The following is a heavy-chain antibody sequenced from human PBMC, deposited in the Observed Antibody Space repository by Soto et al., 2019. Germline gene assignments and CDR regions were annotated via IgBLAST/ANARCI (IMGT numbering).Heavy chain of an antibody. Sequence: LRLSCVTYGLTFTDYWMSWVRQAPGKGLEWVANIKQDESEKNYLDSVKGRFTISRDNAKNSLYLQMNSLRAEDTAVYYCASDRFRGTYYLRGVTYFFEEWGQGAPVTVSS. J-gene: IGHJ4*02. CDR1: GLTFTDYW. CDR2: IKQDESEK. D-gene: IGHD1-26*01. CDR3: ASDRFRGTYYLRGVTYFFEE. V-gene: IGHV3-7*03.